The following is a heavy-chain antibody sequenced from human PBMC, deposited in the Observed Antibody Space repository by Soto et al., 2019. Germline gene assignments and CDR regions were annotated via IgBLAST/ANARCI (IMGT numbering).Heavy chain of an antibody. J-gene: IGHJ4*02. D-gene: IGHD6-13*01. CDR2: IYYSGST. V-gene: IGHV4-61*01. CDR1: GGSVSSGSYY. Sequence: PSETLSLTCTVSGGSVSSGSYYWSWIRQPPGKGLEWIGYIYYSGSTNYNPSLKSRVTISVDTSKNQFFLKLSSVTAADTAVYYCASSSWPQEASNFDYWGQGTLVTVSS. CDR3: ASSSWPQEASNFDY.